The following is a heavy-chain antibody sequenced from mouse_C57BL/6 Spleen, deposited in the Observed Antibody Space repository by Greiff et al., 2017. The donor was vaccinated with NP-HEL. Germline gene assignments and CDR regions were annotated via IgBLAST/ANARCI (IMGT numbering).Heavy chain of an antibody. D-gene: IGHD2-3*01. Sequence: EVQRVESGGGLVKPGGSLKLSCAASGFTFSSYAMSWVRQTPEKRLEWVATISDGGSYTYYPDNVKGRFTISRDNAKNNLYLQMSHLKSEDTAMYYCARDEGVYDGYSYAMDYWGQGTSVTVSS. CDR1: GFTFSSYA. V-gene: IGHV5-4*01. CDR2: ISDGGSYT. CDR3: ARDEGVYDGYSYAMDY. J-gene: IGHJ4*01.